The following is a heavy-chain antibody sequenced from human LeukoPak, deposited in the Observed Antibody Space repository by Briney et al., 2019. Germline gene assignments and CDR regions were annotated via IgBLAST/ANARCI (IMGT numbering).Heavy chain of an antibody. D-gene: IGHD3-22*01. V-gene: IGHV3-21*01. Sequence: GGSLRLSCAASGFILSDYDINWVRQAPGKGLEWVSSISTSSSYIYYADSVKGRFTISRDNAKNSLYLQMNSLRGEDTAVYYCARVLGYYYDSRGHDYWGQGTLVTVSS. CDR2: ISTSSSYI. CDR3: ARVLGYYYDSRGHDY. CDR1: GFILSDYD. J-gene: IGHJ4*02.